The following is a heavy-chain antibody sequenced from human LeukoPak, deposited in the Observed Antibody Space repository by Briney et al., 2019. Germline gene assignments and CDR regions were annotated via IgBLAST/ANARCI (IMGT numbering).Heavy chain of an antibody. CDR3: AKGSHYYDSSGYYTH. D-gene: IGHD3-22*01. V-gene: IGHV3-23*01. J-gene: IGHJ4*02. Sequence: GGSLRLSCTASGFTFSSYAMSWVRQAPGKGLEWVSVISASGGSTYYADSVKGRFTISRDNSKNTLYLQMNSLRAEDSAVYYCAKGSHYYDSSGYYTHWGQGTLVTVSS. CDR1: GFTFSSYA. CDR2: ISASGGST.